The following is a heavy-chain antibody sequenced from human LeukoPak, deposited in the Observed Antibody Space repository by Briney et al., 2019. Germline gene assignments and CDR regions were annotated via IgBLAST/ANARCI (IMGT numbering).Heavy chain of an antibody. V-gene: IGHV4-30-2*01. Sequence: SETLSLTCTVSGGSISSGGYYWSWIRQPPGKGLEWIGYIYHSGSTYYNPSLKSRVTISVDTSKNQFSLKLSSVTAADTAVYYCARHSTYPHAFDIWGQGTMVTVSS. D-gene: IGHD1-1*01. CDR1: GGSISSGGYY. J-gene: IGHJ3*02. CDR3: ARHSTYPHAFDI. CDR2: IYHSGST.